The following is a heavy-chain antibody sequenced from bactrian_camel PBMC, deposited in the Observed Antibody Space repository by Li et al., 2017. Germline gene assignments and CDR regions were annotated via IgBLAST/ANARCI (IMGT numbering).Heavy chain of an antibody. J-gene: IGHJ4*01. V-gene: IGHV3-2*01. CDR3: ATDSTMRGAYNY. CDR1: LSTYNTYC. D-gene: IGHD4*01. CDR2: IYSDGRNT. Sequence: GSVQVGGSLNLSCAASLSTYNTYCVGWVRQAPGKGLEWVSSIYSDGRNTYYADSVKGRFTISRDNAKNTLYLQMNSLKTEDTAVYSCATDSTMRGAYNYWGEGTQVTVS.